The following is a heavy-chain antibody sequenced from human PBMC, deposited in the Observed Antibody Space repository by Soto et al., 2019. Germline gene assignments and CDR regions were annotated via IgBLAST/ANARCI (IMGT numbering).Heavy chain of an antibody. J-gene: IGHJ4*02. V-gene: IGHV1-3*05. Sequence: QVQLVQSGAEEKKPGASVRVSCTASGYTFSSNAIHWVRQAPGQRLEWMGWINAGYGNTKYSQKLQGRLTITRDTSESTAYMELSSLRSEDTAVYYCASIVYDSSGYSRYYDYWGQGTLVTVSS. D-gene: IGHD3-22*01. CDR2: INAGYGNT. CDR3: ASIVYDSSGYSRYYDY. CDR1: GYTFSSNA.